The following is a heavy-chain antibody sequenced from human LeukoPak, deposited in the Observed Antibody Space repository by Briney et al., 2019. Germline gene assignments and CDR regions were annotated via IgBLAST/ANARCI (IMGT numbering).Heavy chain of an antibody. V-gene: IGHV3-23*01. D-gene: IGHD4-11*01. CDR2: ISGSGGST. CDR3: ANTGYSNYGRYYYGMDV. CDR1: GFTFSSYA. J-gene: IGHJ6*02. Sequence: GGSLRLSCAASGFTFSSYAMSWVRQAPGKGLEWASAISGSGGSTYYADSVKGRFTISRDNSKNTLYLQMNSLRAEDTAVYYCANTGYSNYGRYYYGMDVWGQGTTVTVSS.